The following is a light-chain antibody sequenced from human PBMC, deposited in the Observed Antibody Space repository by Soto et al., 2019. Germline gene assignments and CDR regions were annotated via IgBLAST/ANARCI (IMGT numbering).Light chain of an antibody. V-gene: IGLV2-14*03. CDR2: DLS. J-gene: IGLJ2*01. Sequence: QSALTQPASVSGSPGQSITLSCTATSSDVGGYTYVSWYQHHPGEAPKLMIYDLSNRPSGVSNRFSGSKSGNTASLTISGLQAEDEAYYYCSSYTSSSTTVIFGGGTKQTVL. CDR3: SSYTSSSTTVI. CDR1: SSDVGGYTY.